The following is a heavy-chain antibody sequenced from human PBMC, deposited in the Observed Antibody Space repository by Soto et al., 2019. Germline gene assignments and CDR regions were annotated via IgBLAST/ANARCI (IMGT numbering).Heavy chain of an antibody. CDR1: GFTFSSYE. CDR2: ISSSGSTI. Sequence: PGGSLRLSCAASGFTFSSYEMNWVRQAPGKGLEWVSYISSSGSTIYYADSVKGRFTISRDNAKNSLYLQMNSLRAEDTAVYYCARVDSEANPTHSVHYYYGMDVWGQGTTVTVSS. V-gene: IGHV3-48*03. D-gene: IGHD5-18*01. J-gene: IGHJ6*02. CDR3: ARVDSEANPTHSVHYYYGMDV.